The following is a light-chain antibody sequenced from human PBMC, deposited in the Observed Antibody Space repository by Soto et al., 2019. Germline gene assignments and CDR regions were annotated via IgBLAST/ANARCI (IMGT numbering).Light chain of an antibody. Sequence: IQITQSPSSLSASVGDRVTITCRTSQSISRYLNWYQQKPGRAPKLLIYGASTLESGVPSRFSGSGSGTDFTLTINNLQPEDFASYFCQESYITLLTSGGGAMVDIK. J-gene: IGKJ4*01. CDR3: QESYITLLT. CDR1: QSISRY. V-gene: IGKV1-39*01. CDR2: GAS.